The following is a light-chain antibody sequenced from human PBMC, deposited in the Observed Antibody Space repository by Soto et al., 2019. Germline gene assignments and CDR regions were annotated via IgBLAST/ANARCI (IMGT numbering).Light chain of an antibody. CDR1: QSVSSS. CDR2: SAS. CDR3: QQRSNWPRS. J-gene: IGKJ1*01. V-gene: IGKV3-15*01. Sequence: EIVMTQSPATLSVSPGERATLSCRASQSVSSSLAWYQQKPGQAPRLLIYSASARATGIPARFSGSGSGTEFTLTISSLQSEDFAIYYCQQRSNWPRSFGQGTKVDI.